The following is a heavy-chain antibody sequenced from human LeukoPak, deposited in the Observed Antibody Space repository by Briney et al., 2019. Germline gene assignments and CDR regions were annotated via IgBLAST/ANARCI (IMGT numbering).Heavy chain of an antibody. D-gene: IGHD3-3*01. CDR1: GYTFTGYY. J-gene: IGHJ4*02. CDR3: ARGLRFLEWLLSV. Sequence: GESLKISCKGSGYTFTGYYMHWVRQAPGQGLEWMGRINPNSGGTNYAQKFQGRVTMTRDTSISTAYMELSRLRSDDTAVYYCARGLRFLEWLLSVWGQGTLVTVSS. V-gene: IGHV1-2*06. CDR2: INPNSGGT.